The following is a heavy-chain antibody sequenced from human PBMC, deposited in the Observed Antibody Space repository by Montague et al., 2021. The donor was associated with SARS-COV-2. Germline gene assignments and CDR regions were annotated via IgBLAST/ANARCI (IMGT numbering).Heavy chain of an antibody. Sequence: SLRPSCAASGFDFFNLDMAWVRQAPGRGLEWISDISSSGATILYADSLKGRFTISRDNIQKSLYLQMNSLRAEDTAVYYCATNKYCTLHDCLHGRHYFDHWGQGTLVTVSS. D-gene: IGHD2-8*01. CDR3: ATNKYCTLHDCLHGRHYFDH. J-gene: IGHJ4*02. CDR1: GFDFFNLD. V-gene: IGHV3-48*03. CDR2: ISSSGATI.